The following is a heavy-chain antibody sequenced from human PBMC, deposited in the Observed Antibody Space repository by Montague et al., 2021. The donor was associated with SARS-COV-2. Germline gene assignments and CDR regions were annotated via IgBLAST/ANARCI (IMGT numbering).Heavy chain of an antibody. Sequence: SETLSLTCTVSGVSVKNYYWSWIRQPPGTGLERIGYVHYSGKTKSNPSLQNPISISLDASKNQFYLSLTSVTSADAAVYYCARHHISTMYGYSWFDPWGRGTLVTVSS. J-gene: IGHJ5*02. V-gene: IGHV4-59*02. D-gene: IGHD2-8*02. CDR1: GVSVKNYY. CDR2: VHYSGKT. CDR3: ARHHISTMYGYSWFDP.